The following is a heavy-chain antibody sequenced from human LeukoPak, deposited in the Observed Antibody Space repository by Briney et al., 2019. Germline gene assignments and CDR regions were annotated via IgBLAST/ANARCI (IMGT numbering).Heavy chain of an antibody. V-gene: IGHV3-73*01. Sequence: GGSLRLSCAASGFTFSGSAMHGVRQASGKGLEWVGRIRSKANSYATAYAASVKGRFTISRDDSKNTAYLQMNSLKTEDTAVYYCTSSVRVVVAATLVDYWGQGTLVTVSS. CDR1: GFTFSGSA. J-gene: IGHJ4*02. D-gene: IGHD2-15*01. CDR3: TSSVRVVVAATLVDY. CDR2: IRSKANSYAT.